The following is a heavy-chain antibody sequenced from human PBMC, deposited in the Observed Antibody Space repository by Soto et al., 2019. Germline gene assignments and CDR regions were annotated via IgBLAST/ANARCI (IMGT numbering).Heavy chain of an antibody. V-gene: IGHV1-69*01. CDR2: IIPMFGAP. J-gene: IGHJ4*02. CDR1: GGTFRSNG. D-gene: IGHD3-22*01. Sequence: QVQLVQSGAEVKKPGSSVKVSCKASGGTFRSNGISWVRQAPGQGLEWMGGIIPMFGAPNYARKFADRVRITADESTATSYVELRSLRYEDTALYYCASHDSSGYYEVDYWGQGTQVTVSA. CDR3: ASHDSSGYYEVDY.